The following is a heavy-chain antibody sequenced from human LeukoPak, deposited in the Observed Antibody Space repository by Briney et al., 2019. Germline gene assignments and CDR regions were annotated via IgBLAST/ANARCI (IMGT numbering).Heavy chain of an antibody. CDR3: ARGRWAYYFDY. CDR2: IIPIFGTA. CDR1: GGTFISYA. D-gene: IGHD4-23*01. Sequence: AASVKVSCKASGGTFISYAISWVRQAPGQGLEWMGRIIPIFGTANYAQKFQGRVTITTDESTSTAYMELSSLRSEDTAVYYCARGRWAYYFDYWGQGTLVTVSS. V-gene: IGHV1-69*05. J-gene: IGHJ4*02.